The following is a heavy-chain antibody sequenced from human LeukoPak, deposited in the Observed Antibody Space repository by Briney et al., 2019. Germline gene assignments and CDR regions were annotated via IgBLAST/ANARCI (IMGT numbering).Heavy chain of an antibody. J-gene: IGHJ4*02. V-gene: IGHV4-34*01. CDR2: INQSGST. D-gene: IGHD3-22*01. CDR1: GGSLSPYY. CDR3: ATLGGLYYESHGYPDFDH. Sequence: PSETLSLTCSVSGGSLSPYYWSWIRQPSGGGLEWLGEINQSGSTNYNPSLKSRVTISVEKFKNQFSLEVTSVTAADTAIYYCATLGGLYYESHGYPDFDHWGQGTLVTVSS.